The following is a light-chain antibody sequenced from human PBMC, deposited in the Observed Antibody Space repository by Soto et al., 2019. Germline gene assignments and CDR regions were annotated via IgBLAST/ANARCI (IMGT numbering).Light chain of an antibody. V-gene: IGKV3-15*01. CDR1: QSVGTY. CDR3: QQNKDWPGT. J-gene: IGKJ1*01. Sequence: EIVMTQSPATLSVSPGERATLSCWASQSVGTYLAWYHQRPGQAPRLLIYDASARATGIPVRFSGSGSGTDFILTISSLQSEDFGVYYCQQNKDWPGTFGQGTKVEIK. CDR2: DAS.